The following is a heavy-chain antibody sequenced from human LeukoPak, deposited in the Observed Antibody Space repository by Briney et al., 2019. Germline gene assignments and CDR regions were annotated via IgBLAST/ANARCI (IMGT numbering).Heavy chain of an antibody. CDR1: GYSISSGYY. V-gene: IGHV4-38-2*02. CDR3: ASRTGSSSTFHY. D-gene: IGHD6-13*01. Sequence: SETLSLTCTVSGYSISSGYYWGWIRQPPGKGLEWIGSIYHSGSTYYNPSLKSRVTISVDTSKNQFSLKLSSVTAADTAVYYCASRTGSSSTFHYWGQGTLVTVSS. J-gene: IGHJ4*02. CDR2: IYHSGST.